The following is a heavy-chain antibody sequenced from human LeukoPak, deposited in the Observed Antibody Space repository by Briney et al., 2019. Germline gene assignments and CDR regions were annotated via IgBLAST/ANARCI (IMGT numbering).Heavy chain of an antibody. J-gene: IGHJ5*02. D-gene: IGHD3-3*01. CDR2: INHSGCT. V-gene: IGHV4-34*01. CDR3: ARRRAYYDFWSGLKRRNNWFDP. CDR1: GGSFSGYY. Sequence: SETLSLTCAVYGGSFSGYYWSWIRQPPGKGLEWIGEINHSGCTNYNPSLKSRVTISVDTSKNQFSLKLSSVTAADTAVYYCARRRAYYDFWSGLKRRNNWFDPWGQGTLVTVSS.